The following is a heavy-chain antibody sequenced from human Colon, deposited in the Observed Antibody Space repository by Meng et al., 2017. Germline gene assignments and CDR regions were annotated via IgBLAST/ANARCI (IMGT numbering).Heavy chain of an antibody. D-gene: IGHD2/OR15-2a*01. CDR1: GFTFTTAW. V-gene: IGHV3-15*01. CDR2: IKSNNDGGTT. J-gene: IGHJ4*02. Sequence: EGQLEGSGGGLVQPGGSLRLSCAASGFTFTTAWMTWVRRTPGRGLEWVGRIKSNNDGGTTDYAAPVKGRFTISRDDSKSTLYLQMNSLKIEDTAMYYCGTDIYDWGQGTLVTVSS. CDR3: GTDIYD.